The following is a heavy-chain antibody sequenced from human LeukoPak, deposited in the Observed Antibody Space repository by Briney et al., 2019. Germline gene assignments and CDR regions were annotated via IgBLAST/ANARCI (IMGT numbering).Heavy chain of an antibody. V-gene: IGHV1-18*01. CDR1: GYTFTSYG. CDR2: ISAYNGNT. J-gene: IGHJ4*02. D-gene: IGHD6-19*01. Sequence: ASVTVSCKASGYTFTSYGISWVRQAPGQGLEWMGWISAYNGNTNYAQKLQGRVTMTTDTSTSTAYMELRSLRSDDTAVYYCARIAPTSGWYLGYFDYWGQGTLATVSS. CDR3: ARIAPTSGWYLGYFDY.